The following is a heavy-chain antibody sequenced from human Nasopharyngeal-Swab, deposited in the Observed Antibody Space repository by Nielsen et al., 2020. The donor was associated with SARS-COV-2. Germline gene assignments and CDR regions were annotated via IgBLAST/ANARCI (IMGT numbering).Heavy chain of an antibody. CDR2: ISEGGSNT. D-gene: IGHD2-21*01. Sequence: GGSLRLSCAASGFTFSDYYMSWIRQAPGKGLVWVSRISEGGSNTDYADSVKGRFTISRDNTRNTLYLQMNSLRAEDAAVYYCARVGVVIAHYYYYGMDVWGQGTTVTVSS. CDR3: ARVGVVIAHYYYYGMDV. V-gene: IGHV3-11*06. J-gene: IGHJ6*02. CDR1: GFTFSDYY.